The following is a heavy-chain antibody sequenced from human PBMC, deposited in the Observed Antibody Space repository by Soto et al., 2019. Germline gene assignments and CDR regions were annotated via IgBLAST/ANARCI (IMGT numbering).Heavy chain of an antibody. D-gene: IGHD6-19*01. Sequence: QVQLVESGGGVVQPGRSLRLSCAASGFTSSYGMHWVRQAPGKGLEWVAVIWYDGSKKYYADSVKGRFTISRDNSKNTLYMQMNSLRAEDTAVYYCAHIAVAGSDDAFDIWGQGKMVTVSS. CDR3: AHIAVAGSDDAFDI. CDR1: GFTSSYG. V-gene: IGHV3-33*01. J-gene: IGHJ3*02. CDR2: IWYDGSKK.